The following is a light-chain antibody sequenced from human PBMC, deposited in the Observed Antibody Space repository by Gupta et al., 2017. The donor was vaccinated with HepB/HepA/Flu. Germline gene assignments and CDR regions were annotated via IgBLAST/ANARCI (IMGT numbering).Light chain of an antibody. CDR1: QSLSSY. J-gene: IGKJ5*01. Sequence: ESVLTQSPATLSLSPGERATLSCRASQSLSSYLAWYQQKPGQAPRLLIYDASIRAIGIPARFSGSGSGTDFTLTISILEPEDFAVYYCQQRSNWPRTFGQGTRLEIK. V-gene: IGKV3-11*01. CDR3: QQRSNWPRT. CDR2: DAS.